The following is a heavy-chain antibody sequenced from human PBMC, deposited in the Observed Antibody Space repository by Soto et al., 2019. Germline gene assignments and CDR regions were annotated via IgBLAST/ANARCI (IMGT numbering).Heavy chain of an antibody. J-gene: IGHJ4*02. CDR1: GDTIYSDNYY. V-gene: IGHV4-30-4*01. CDR3: ARGESMLPSILRSPLDF. CDR2: IYYSGKT. D-gene: IGHD2-15*01. Sequence: QVQLRESGPGLVKPSQTLSLTCTVSGDTIYSDNYYWTWIRQPPGRGLELIAYIYYSGKTYYNPSLTSRTIISVDTSKNQFSLRLSSVTAADTAVYFCARGESMLPSILRSPLDFWGQGILVTVSS.